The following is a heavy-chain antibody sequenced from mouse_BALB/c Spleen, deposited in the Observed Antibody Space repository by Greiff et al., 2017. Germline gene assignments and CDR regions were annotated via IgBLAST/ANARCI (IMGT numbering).Heavy chain of an antibody. J-gene: IGHJ4*01. V-gene: IGHV8-8*01. CDR2: IWWDDDK. CDR1: GFSLSTSGMG. Sequence: QVTLKVSGPGILQPSQTLSLTCSFSGFSLSTSGMGVGWIRQPSGKGLEWLAHIWWDDDKRYNPALKSRLTISKDTSSNQVFLKIASVDTADTATYYCARILDYYGSSYDAMDYWGQGTSVTVSS. CDR3: ARILDYYGSSYDAMDY. D-gene: IGHD1-1*01.